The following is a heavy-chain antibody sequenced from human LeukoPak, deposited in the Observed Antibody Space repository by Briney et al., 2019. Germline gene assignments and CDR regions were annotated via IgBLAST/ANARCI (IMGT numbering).Heavy chain of an antibody. CDR3: ARAKRSYYYYGMDV. CDR2: INHSGST. V-gene: IGHV4-34*01. CDR1: GGSFSGYY. Sequence: PSETLSLTCAVCGGSFSGYYWSWIRQPPGKGLEWIGEINHSGSTNYNPSLKSRVTISVDTSKNQFSLKLSSVTAADTAVYYCARAKRSYYYYGMDVWGKGTTVTVSS. J-gene: IGHJ6*04. D-gene: IGHD4/OR15-4a*01.